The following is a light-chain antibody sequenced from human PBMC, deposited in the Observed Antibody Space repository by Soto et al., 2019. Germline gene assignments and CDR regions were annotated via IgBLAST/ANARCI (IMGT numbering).Light chain of an antibody. CDR3: TSKTGRGYVV. Sequence: QSALTQPASVSGSPGQSITISCTGTSSDVGGYNFVSWYQLHPGKAPKLMIYEVSNRPSGVSDRFSGSKSGNTASLTISGLQAEDEADYYCTSKTGRGYVVFGGGTKLTVL. J-gene: IGLJ2*01. CDR2: EVS. V-gene: IGLV2-14*01. CDR1: SSDVGGYNF.